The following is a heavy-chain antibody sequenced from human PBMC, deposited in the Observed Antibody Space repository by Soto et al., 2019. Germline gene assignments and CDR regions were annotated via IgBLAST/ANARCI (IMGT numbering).Heavy chain of an antibody. CDR3: ARGRVLAAAGYYFDY. CDR2: IGASGDIT. CDR1: GFSFTNFA. V-gene: IGHV3-23*01. Sequence: GWSLRLSCAASGFSFTNFAMRWVRQAPGKGLEWVAGIGASGDITWYADSVKGRLSISRDNSKNTLYLQLNSLRFEDTAVYYCARGRVLAAAGYYFDYWGQGTLVTVSS. D-gene: IGHD6-13*01. J-gene: IGHJ4*02.